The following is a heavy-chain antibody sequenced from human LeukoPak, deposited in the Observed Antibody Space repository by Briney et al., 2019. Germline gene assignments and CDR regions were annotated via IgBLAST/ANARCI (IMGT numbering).Heavy chain of an antibody. Sequence: GGSLRLSCAASGFTFSSYAMSWVRQAPGKGLEWVSAISGSGGSTYYADSVKGRFTISRDNSKNTLYLQMNSLRVEDTAVYYCARMTDCSSTSCHGNHGMDIWGQGTTVIVSS. J-gene: IGHJ6*02. D-gene: IGHD2-2*01. CDR3: ARMTDCSSTSCHGNHGMDI. V-gene: IGHV3-23*01. CDR2: ISGSGGST. CDR1: GFTFSSYA.